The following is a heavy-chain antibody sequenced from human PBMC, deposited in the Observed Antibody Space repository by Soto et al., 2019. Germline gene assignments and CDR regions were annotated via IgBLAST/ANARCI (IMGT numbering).Heavy chain of an antibody. CDR2: MNPNSGNT. CDR3: ARGERPLGGAYSMYV. CDR1: GYTFTSYD. Sequence: ASVKVSCKASGYTFTSYDINWVRQATGQGLEWMGWMNPNSGNTGYAQKFQGRVTMTRNTSISTAYMELSSLRSEDTAVYYCARGERPLGGAYSMYVWGKGTTVTVSS. V-gene: IGHV1-8*01. J-gene: IGHJ6*03. D-gene: IGHD3-16*01.